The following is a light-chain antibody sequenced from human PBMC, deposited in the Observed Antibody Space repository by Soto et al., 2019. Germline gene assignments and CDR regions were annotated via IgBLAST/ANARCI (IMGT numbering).Light chain of an antibody. V-gene: IGKV3-20*01. CDR2: GAS. CDR1: QSVSSSY. J-gene: IGKJ4*01. Sequence: TLSCRASQSVSSSYLAWYQQKPGQARRLLIYGASSRATGIPDRFSGSGSGTDFTLTISRLEPEDFAVYYCQQYGSSPLTFGGGTKVDIK. CDR3: QQYGSSPLT.